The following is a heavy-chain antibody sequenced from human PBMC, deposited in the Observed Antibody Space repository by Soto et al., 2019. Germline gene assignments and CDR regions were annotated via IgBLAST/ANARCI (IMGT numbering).Heavy chain of an antibody. CDR3: AGTVSSEYYS. CDR2: IYYTGST. Sequence: SKTLSLTCTVSGGSINNRGYYWSWSRQHPGKSLEWIGYIYYTGSTDYNPSLKSRVTISLNTSKNQFSLKRSSVMVSDTAVYKRAGTVSSEYYSWCQGTLVTVS. D-gene: IGHD3-22*01. V-gene: IGHV4-31*03. J-gene: IGHJ4*02. CDR1: GGSINNRGYY.